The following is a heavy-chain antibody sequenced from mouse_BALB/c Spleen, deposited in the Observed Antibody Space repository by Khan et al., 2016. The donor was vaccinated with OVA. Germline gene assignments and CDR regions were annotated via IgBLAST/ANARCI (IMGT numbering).Heavy chain of an antibody. D-gene: IGHD6-1*01. J-gene: IGHJ1*01. CDR1: GYTFTNYG. CDR3: ARGGSYWYFDV. CDR2: INTYTGEP. Sequence: QIQLVQSGPELKKPGETVKISCKASGYTFTNYGMNWVKQAPGKGLKWMGWINTYTGEPTYTGDFKGRFASSLETSASTAYLQIDNLRNEDMATYFCARGGSYWYFDVWGAGTTVTVSS. V-gene: IGHV9-1*02.